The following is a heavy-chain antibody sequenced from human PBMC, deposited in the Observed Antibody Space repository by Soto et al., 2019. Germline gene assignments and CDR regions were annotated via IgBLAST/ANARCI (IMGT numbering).Heavy chain of an antibody. D-gene: IGHD4-17*01. Sequence: EVQLVESGGGLVQPGGSLRLSCAVSGFTFDEYAMHWVRQAPGKGLEWVSGISWNSGSVGYANSVKGRFTISSDNAKNSLYLQMNSLRAEDTALYYCAKDTLYGGNYYYYDMDVWGKGTAVTVSS. J-gene: IGHJ6*03. V-gene: IGHV3-9*01. CDR1: GFTFDEYA. CDR3: AKDTLYGGNYYYYDMDV. CDR2: ISWNSGSV.